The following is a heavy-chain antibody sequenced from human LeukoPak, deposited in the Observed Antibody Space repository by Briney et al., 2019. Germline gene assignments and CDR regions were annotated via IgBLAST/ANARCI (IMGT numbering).Heavy chain of an antibody. Sequence: GGSLRLSCAASGFTFSSYAMSWVRQAPGKGLEWVSAISGSGGAAYYADSVKGRFTISRDNSKNTLYLQMNSLRAEDTAVYYCAKDGYCSSTSCYPAPYWGQGTLVTISS. CDR1: GFTFSSYA. CDR2: ISGSGGAA. CDR3: AKDGYCSSTSCYPAPY. D-gene: IGHD2-2*01. J-gene: IGHJ4*02. V-gene: IGHV3-23*01.